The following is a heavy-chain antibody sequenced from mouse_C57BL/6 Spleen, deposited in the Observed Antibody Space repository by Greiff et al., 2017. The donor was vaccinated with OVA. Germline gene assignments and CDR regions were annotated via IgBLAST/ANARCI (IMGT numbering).Heavy chain of an antibody. CDR2: INYDGSST. CDR3: ARVGDSIYYSWFAY. V-gene: IGHV5-16*01. Sequence: EVKLMESEGGLVQPGSSMKLSCTASGFTFSDYYMAWVRQVPEKGLEWVANINYDGSSTYYLDSLKSRFIISRDNAKNILYLQMSSLKSEDTATYYCARVGDSIYYSWFAYWGQGTLVTVSA. J-gene: IGHJ3*01. CDR1: GFTFSDYY. D-gene: IGHD1-1*01.